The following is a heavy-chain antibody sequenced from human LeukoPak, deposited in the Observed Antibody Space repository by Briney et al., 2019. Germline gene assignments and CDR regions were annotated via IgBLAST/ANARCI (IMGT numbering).Heavy chain of an antibody. CDR1: GFTFSNYA. CDR2: ISSSGSTI. CDR3: ARDYYDSSGYYGPLVY. J-gene: IGHJ4*02. Sequence: GGSLRLSCVASGFTFSNYAVHWVRQAPGKGLEWVSYISSSGSTIYYADSVKGRFTISRDNAKNSLYLQMNSLRAEDTAVYYCARDYYDSSGYYGPLVYWGQGTLVTVSS. V-gene: IGHV3-48*03. D-gene: IGHD3-22*01.